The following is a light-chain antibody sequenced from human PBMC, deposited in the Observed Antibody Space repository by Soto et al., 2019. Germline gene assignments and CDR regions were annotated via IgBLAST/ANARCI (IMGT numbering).Light chain of an antibody. Sequence: EIVLTQSPGTLSLSPGERATLSCRASQTVNSKYLAWYQQKPGQAPRLLIYGASSRATGIPDRFSGSGSETDFTLTISRLKPEDFAVYSCQQYGSSPLTFGGGTKVEIK. CDR3: QQYGSSPLT. CDR2: GAS. V-gene: IGKV3-20*01. CDR1: QTVNSKY. J-gene: IGKJ4*01.